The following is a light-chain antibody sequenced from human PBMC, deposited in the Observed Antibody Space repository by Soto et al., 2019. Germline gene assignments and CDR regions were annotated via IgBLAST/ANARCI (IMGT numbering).Light chain of an antibody. CDR2: EAS. J-gene: IGKJ5*01. CDR3: QQDNSFPIT. Sequence: DIQMTQSPSSVSASVGDRVTITCRASQGITNRLAWYQQKPGKAPKLLIYEASSLQSGVPSRISGSGSGTDFSLTISSVQPEDFATYYCQQDNSFPITFGQGTRLEIK. CDR1: QGITNR. V-gene: IGKV1D-12*01.